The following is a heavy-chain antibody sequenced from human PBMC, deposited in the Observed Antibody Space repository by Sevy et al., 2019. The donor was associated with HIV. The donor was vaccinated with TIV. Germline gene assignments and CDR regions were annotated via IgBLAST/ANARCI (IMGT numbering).Heavy chain of an antibody. J-gene: IGHJ6*02. D-gene: IGHD1-1*01. CDR2: INSDGYSI. CDR1: GFNFNNYW. Sequence: GGSLRLSCTASGFNFNNYWMHWVRQVPGKGLVWVSHINSDGYSINYADFVKGRFTISRDNAKNTLYVQMNSLRAEDTAVYFCARGSRGTMGVWGQGTTVTVSS. CDR3: ARGSRGTMGV. V-gene: IGHV3-74*01.